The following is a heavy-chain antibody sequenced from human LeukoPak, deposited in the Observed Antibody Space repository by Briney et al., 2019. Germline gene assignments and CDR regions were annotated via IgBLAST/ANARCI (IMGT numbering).Heavy chain of an antibody. CDR3: AKGVMREFDY. V-gene: IGHV3-23*01. J-gene: IGHJ4*02. CDR2: ISGSGGST. Sequence: GGSLRLSCAASGFTFSDYYMSWIRQAPGKGLEWVSGISGSGGSTYYADSVKGRFTISRDNSKNTLYLQMNSLRAEDTAVYYCAKGVMREFDYWGQGTLVTVSS. CDR1: GFTFSDYY.